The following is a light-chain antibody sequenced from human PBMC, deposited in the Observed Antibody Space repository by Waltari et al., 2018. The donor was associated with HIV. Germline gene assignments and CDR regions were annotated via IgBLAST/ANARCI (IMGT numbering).Light chain of an antibody. CDR3: SSYTSSSTPVV. J-gene: IGLJ2*01. CDR2: EVS. Sequence: QSALPQPASASGSPGQSITISCTATSSDVGGYNYVSCYQQHPGKAPKRMIYEVSNRPSGVSNRFSGSKSGNTASLTISGLQAEDEADYYCSSYTSSSTPVVFGGGTKLTVL. CDR1: SSDVGGYNY. V-gene: IGLV2-14*01.